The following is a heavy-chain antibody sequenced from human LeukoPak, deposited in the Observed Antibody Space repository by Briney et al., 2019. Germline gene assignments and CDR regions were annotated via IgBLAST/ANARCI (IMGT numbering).Heavy chain of an antibody. J-gene: IGHJ5*02. Sequence: SVEVSCKASGGTFSSYAMSWVRQAPGQGLEWMGGIIPIFGTANYAQKFQGRVTITADESTSTAYMELSSLRSEDTAVYYCARASDRYSSESPWGQGTLVTVSS. V-gene: IGHV1-69*01. D-gene: IGHD5-18*01. CDR1: GGTFSSYA. CDR2: IIPIFGTA. CDR3: ARASDRYSSESP.